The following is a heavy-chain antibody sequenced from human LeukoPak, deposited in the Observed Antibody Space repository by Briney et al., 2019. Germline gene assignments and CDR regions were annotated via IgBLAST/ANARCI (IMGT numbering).Heavy chain of an antibody. CDR1: GFTFSSYG. CDR2: ISYDGSNK. J-gene: IGHJ4*02. V-gene: IGHV3-30*18. CDR3: AKDRRYFDWLTDY. D-gene: IGHD3-9*01. Sequence: GGSLRLSCAASGFTFSSYGMHGVRQAPGKGLEWVAVISYDGSNKYYADSVKGRFTISRDNSKNTLYLQMNSLRAADTAVYYCAKDRRYFDWLTDYWGQGTLVTVSS.